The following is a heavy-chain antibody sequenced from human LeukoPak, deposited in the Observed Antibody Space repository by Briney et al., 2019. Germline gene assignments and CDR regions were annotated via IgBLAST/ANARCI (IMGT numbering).Heavy chain of an antibody. D-gene: IGHD2-2*01. V-gene: IGHV3-30*02. CDR1: GFPFSSYG. J-gene: IGHJ4*02. Sequence: GGSLRLSCAASGFPFSSYGMYRVRQTPDKGLEWVAYLRKDATYSNYADSVRGRFTISRDNSKNTLDLQMSSLRLDDTAVYYCASGGPTRGTLDSWGQGALVTVSS. CDR2: LRKDATYS. CDR3: ASGGPTRGTLDS.